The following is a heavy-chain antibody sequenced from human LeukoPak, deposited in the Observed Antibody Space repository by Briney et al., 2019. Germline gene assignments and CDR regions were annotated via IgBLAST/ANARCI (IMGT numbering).Heavy chain of an antibody. CDR3: AKDRPNYYGSNGHYYRRDGDY. CDR2: ITTAGEYT. D-gene: IGHD3-22*01. J-gene: IGHJ4*02. CDR1: EFTFSIYA. V-gene: IGHV3-23*01. Sequence: GGSLRLSCAASEFTFSIYAMSWVRQAPGKGLEWVSSITTAGEYTFYTGSVKGRFTISRDNSRNTLYLQMNSLRAEDTAIYYCAKDRPNYYGSNGHYYRRDGDYWGQGSLVTVSS.